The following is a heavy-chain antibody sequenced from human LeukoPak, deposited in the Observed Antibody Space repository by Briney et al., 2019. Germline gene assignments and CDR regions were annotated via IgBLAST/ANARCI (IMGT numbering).Heavy chain of an antibody. J-gene: IGHJ4*02. CDR3: ARAGIDNALDY. CDR1: GFTFSKYG. CDR2: IWYDGSNK. D-gene: IGHD2-2*01. Sequence: GLSLRLSCAASGFTFSKYGINWVRQAPGKGLEWVDIIWYDGSNKYFAESVMGRFTISKDNSKNTVYLQMNSLRIEDTAVYYCARAGIDNALDYWGQGTQVTVSS. V-gene: IGHV3-33*01.